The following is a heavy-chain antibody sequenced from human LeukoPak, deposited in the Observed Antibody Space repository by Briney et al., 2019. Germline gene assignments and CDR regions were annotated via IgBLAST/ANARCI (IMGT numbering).Heavy chain of an antibody. D-gene: IGHD5-12*01. CDR1: GYTFTSYG. J-gene: IGHJ4*02. CDR3: ARDPTVDIVATISTQRSFDY. V-gene: IGHV1-18*01. CDR2: ISAYNGNT. Sequence: ASVKVSCKASGYTFTSYGISWVRQAPGQGLEWMGWISAYNGNTNYAQKLQGRVTMTTDTSTSTAYMELRSLRSDATAVYYWARDPTVDIVATISTQRSFDYWGQGTLVTVSS.